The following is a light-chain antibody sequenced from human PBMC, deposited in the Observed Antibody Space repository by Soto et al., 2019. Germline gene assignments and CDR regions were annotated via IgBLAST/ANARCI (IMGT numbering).Light chain of an antibody. Sequence: EIVLTQSPATLSLSPGERATLSCRASQSVSSYLAWYQQKPGQAPRLLIHDASNRATGIPARFSGSGSGTDFTLTISSLAPEEFAVYYCQQRSNWPLTFGGGTKVEIK. J-gene: IGKJ4*01. CDR1: QSVSSY. V-gene: IGKV3-11*01. CDR2: DAS. CDR3: QQRSNWPLT.